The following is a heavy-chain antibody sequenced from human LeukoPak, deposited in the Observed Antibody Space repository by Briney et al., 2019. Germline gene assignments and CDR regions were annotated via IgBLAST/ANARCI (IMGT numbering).Heavy chain of an antibody. CDR1: GGTFSSYA. V-gene: IGHV1-46*01. CDR2: INPSGGST. Sequence: ASVKVSCKASGGTFSSYAISWVRQAPGQGLEWMGIINPSGGSTSYAQKFQGRVTMTRDMSTSTVYMELSSLRSEDTAVYYCASSPNYYDSSPVPYYYMDVWGKGTTVTVSS. J-gene: IGHJ6*03. D-gene: IGHD3-22*01. CDR3: ASSPNYYDSSPVPYYYMDV.